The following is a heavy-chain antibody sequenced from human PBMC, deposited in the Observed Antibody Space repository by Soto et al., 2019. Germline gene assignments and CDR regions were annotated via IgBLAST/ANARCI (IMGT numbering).Heavy chain of an antibody. Sequence: QVHLVQSGAEVKKPGASVKVSCKGSGYAFTTYGITWVRQAPGQGLEWMGWISAHNGNTNYAQKLQGRVTVTRDTSTSKAYMELRRLRSDDTAVYYCARGRYGGYWGQGALVTVSS. J-gene: IGHJ4*02. D-gene: IGHD3-10*01. CDR1: GYAFTTYG. V-gene: IGHV1-18*01. CDR3: ARGRYGGY. CDR2: ISAHNGNT.